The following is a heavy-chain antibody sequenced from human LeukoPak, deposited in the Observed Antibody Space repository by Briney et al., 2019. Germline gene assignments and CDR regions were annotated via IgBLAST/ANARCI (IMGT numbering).Heavy chain of an antibody. D-gene: IGHD5-24*01. V-gene: IGHV4-59*01. CDR3: ARGDGYNYNWFDP. J-gene: IGHJ5*02. CDR2: IYYSGST. Sequence: SETLSLTCTVAGGSMSGYYWSWLRQPPGKGLEWIGYIYYSGSTNYNPSLKSRVTISVDTSKNQFSLKLSSVTAADTAVYYCARGDGYNYNWFDPWGQGTLVTVSS. CDR1: GGSMSGYY.